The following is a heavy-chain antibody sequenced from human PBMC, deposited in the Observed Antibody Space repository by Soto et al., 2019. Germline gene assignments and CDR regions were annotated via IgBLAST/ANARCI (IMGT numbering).Heavy chain of an antibody. CDR3: ARHSGGRHSSSSILDYYYGMDV. CDR2: IYYSGST. Sequence: SWTLSLTCTVSGGSISISIYYWGWIRQPPGKGLEWIGSIYYSGSTYYNPSLKSRVTISVDTSKNQFSLKLSSVTAADTAVYYCARHSGGRHSSSSILDYYYGMDVWGQGTTVTVSS. J-gene: IGHJ6*02. CDR1: GGSISISIYY. V-gene: IGHV4-39*01. D-gene: IGHD6-6*01.